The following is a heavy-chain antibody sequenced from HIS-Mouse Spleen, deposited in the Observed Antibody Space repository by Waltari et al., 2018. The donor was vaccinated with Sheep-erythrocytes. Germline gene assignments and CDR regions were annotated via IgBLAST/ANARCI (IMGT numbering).Heavy chain of an antibody. Sequence: EVQLVESGGGLIQPGGSLRLSCAASGFTVSSNYMSWVRQAPGKGLERVSCIYRGGSTYDADSVNGRFPISRDNSKNTLYLKMNSLRAEDTAVYYCASDPSGSYYYYGMDVWGQGTTVTVSS. D-gene: IGHD1-26*01. V-gene: IGHV3-53*01. CDR3: ASDPSGSYYYYGMDV. CDR2: IYRGGST. CDR1: GFTVSSNY. J-gene: IGHJ6*02.